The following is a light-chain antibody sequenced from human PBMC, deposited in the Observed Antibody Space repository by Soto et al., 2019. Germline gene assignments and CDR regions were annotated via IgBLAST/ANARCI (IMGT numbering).Light chain of an antibody. Sequence: DIVMTQSPLSLPVTPGQPASLSCRANHSLVHSDGIAYLSWFQQRPGRSPRRLIYKVSNRDSGVPARFSGSGSGTDFALKISRVEAEDVGVYYCMQGTHWPITFGQGTRLEIK. CDR2: KVS. CDR1: HSLVHSDGIAY. CDR3: MQGTHWPIT. V-gene: IGKV2-30*02. J-gene: IGKJ5*01.